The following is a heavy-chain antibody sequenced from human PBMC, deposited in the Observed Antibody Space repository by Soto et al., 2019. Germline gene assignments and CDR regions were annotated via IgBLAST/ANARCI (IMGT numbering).Heavy chain of an antibody. V-gene: IGHV3-21*01. CDR2: ISSSSSYI. CDR3: ARASIDYYYGSGSPYYYYGMDV. J-gene: IGHJ6*02. D-gene: IGHD3-10*01. CDR1: GFTFSSYS. Sequence: PGGSLRLSCAASGFTFSSYSMNWVRQAPGKGLEWVSSISSSSSYIYYADSVKGRFTISRDNAKNSLYLQMNSLRAEDTAVYYCARASIDYYYGSGSPYYYYGMDVWGQGTTVTVYS.